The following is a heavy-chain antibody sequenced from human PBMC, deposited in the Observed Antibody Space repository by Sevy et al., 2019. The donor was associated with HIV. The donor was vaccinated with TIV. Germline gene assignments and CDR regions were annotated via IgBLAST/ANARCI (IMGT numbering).Heavy chain of an antibody. CDR3: ARAYSSSSHYYYYGMDV. CDR1: GYTFTSYD. CDR2: MNPNSGNT. D-gene: IGHD6-6*01. Sequence: ASVKVSCKASGYTFTSYDINWVRQATGQGLEWMGWMNPNSGNTGYAQKFQGRVTMTRNTSISTAYMELSSLRSEDTAVYCCARAYSSSSHYYYYGMDVWGQGTTVTVSS. V-gene: IGHV1-8*01. J-gene: IGHJ6*02.